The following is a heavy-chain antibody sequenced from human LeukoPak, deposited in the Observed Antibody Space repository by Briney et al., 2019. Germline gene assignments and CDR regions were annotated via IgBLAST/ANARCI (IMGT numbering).Heavy chain of an antibody. CDR2: IYTSEST. J-gene: IGHJ6*03. V-gene: IGHV4-61*02. D-gene: IGHD2-15*01. CDR3: ARARGVVVVAARYYMDV. Sequence: SETLSLTCTVSGDSISSGSYYWSWIRQPAGKGPEWIGRIYTSESTNYNPSLKSRVTISADTSKNQFSLKLRSVTAADTAVYYCARARGVVVVAARYYMDVWGKGTTVTVSS. CDR1: GDSISSGSYY.